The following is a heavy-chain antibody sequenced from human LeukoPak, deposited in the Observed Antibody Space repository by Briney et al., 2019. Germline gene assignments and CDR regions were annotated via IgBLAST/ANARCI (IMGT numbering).Heavy chain of an antibody. CDR3: AHYGDYRFMYYFDH. V-gene: IGHV2-5*02. CDR1: GFSRSTRGVG. Sequence: SGPTLINPTAALTLTFTCSGFSRSTRGVGGGWIRQPPVKAMEWLALIYCDHNTPYSPSLKSRLTITKHTSKNQVVLTMTNMDPVDTATYYCAHYGDYRFMYYFDHWGQGTLVTVSS. CDR2: IYCDHNT. J-gene: IGHJ4*02. D-gene: IGHD4-17*01.